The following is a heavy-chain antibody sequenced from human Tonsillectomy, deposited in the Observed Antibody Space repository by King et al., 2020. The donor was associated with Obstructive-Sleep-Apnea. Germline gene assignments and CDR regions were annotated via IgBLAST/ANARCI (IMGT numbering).Heavy chain of an antibody. CDR2: ISFDGRKT. V-gene: IGHV3-30*04. CDR1: GFTFSNHA. CDR3: ARDAATGPYYYYYGMDV. J-gene: IGHJ6*02. D-gene: IGHD6-13*01. Sequence: VQLVESGGGVVQPGRSLRLSCAASGFTFSNHALYWVRQAPGKGLEWLAVISFDGRKTYYADSVKGRFTISRDSSKNTLFLQMNSLRPEDTALYYCARDAATGPYYYYYGMDVWGQGTTVTVSS.